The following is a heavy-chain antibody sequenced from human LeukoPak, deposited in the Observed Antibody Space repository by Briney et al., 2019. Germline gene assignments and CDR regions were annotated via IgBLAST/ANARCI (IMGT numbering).Heavy chain of an antibody. CDR2: INPNSGGT. V-gene: IGHV1-2*06. CDR1: GYTFTGYY. J-gene: IGHJ4*02. CDR3: ARDRVDGYNFIDY. D-gene: IGHD5-24*01. Sequence: GASVKVSCKASGYTFTGYYMHWVRQAPGQGLEWMGRINPNSGGTNYAQKFQGRVTMTRDTSISTAYMELSRLRSEDTAVYYCARDRVDGYNFIDYWGQGTLVTVSS.